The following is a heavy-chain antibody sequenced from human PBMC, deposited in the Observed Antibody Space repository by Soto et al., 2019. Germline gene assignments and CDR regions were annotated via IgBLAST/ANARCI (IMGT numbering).Heavy chain of an antibody. J-gene: IGHJ4*02. CDR3: AKALAAAGTGFDY. CDR1: EFTFSSYV. V-gene: IGHV3-30-3*01. D-gene: IGHD6-13*01. Sequence: PGGSLRLSCEASEFTFSSYVMHWVRQAPGKGLEWVAVISYDGNDKYYAESVEGRFTISRDNSKNTLYLQMNSLRAEDTAVYYCAKALAAAGTGFDYWGQGTLVTVSS. CDR2: ISYDGNDK.